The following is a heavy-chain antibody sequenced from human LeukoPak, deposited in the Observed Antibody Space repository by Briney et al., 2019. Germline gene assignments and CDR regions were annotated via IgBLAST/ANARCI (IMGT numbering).Heavy chain of an antibody. J-gene: IGHJ4*02. CDR2: ISGSGGST. Sequence: GGTLRLSCAASGFTFSSYGMSWVRQAPGKGLEWVSAISGSGGSTYYADSVKGRFTISRDNAKNSLYLQMNSLRAEDTAVYYCARDLRTPSSQTGYLYYFDYWGQGTLVTVSS. V-gene: IGHV3-23*01. CDR3: ARDLRTPSSQTGYLYYFDY. D-gene: IGHD6-13*01. CDR1: GFTFSSYG.